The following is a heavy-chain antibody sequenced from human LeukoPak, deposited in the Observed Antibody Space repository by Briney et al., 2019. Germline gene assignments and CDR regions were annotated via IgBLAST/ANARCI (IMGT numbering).Heavy chain of an antibody. D-gene: IGHD3-22*01. CDR2: ISSSGSTI. CDR1: GFTFSDYY. J-gene: IGHJ4*02. Sequence: GGSLRLSCAASGFTFSDYYMSWIRQAPGKGLEWVAYISSSGSTIYYADSVKGRFTISRDNAKNSLYLQMNSLRAEDTAVYYCARYYYDRSGYYYFDYWGQGTLVTVSS. V-gene: IGHV3-11*01. CDR3: ARYYYDRSGYYYFDY.